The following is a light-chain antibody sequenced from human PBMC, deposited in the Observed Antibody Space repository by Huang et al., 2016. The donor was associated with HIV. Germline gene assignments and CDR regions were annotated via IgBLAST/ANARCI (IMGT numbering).Light chain of an antibody. J-gene: IGKJ5*01. CDR3: QQYNNWPPIT. CDR1: QSVSSK. Sequence: EIVMTQSPVTLSVSPGERATLSCRASQSVSSKLAWDQQKPGQAPRLLIYGASTSATGFPARFSGSGSGTEFTLTISSLQSEDFALYYCQQYNNWPPITCGQGTRLEMK. CDR2: GAS. V-gene: IGKV3-15*01.